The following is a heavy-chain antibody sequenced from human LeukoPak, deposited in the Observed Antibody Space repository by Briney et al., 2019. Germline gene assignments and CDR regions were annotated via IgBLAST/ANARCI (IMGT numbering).Heavy chain of an antibody. V-gene: IGHV4-59*01. J-gene: IGHJ4*02. CDR1: GGSISSYF. CDR2: IYYSGST. CDR3: ARGYCSGGSCIDY. Sequence: SETLSLTCTVSGGSISSYFWTWIRQPPGKGLEWIGYIYYSGSTNYNPSLKSRVTISVDTSKNQFSLKLSSVTAADTAVYYCARGYCSGGSCIDYWGQGTLVTVSS. D-gene: IGHD2-15*01.